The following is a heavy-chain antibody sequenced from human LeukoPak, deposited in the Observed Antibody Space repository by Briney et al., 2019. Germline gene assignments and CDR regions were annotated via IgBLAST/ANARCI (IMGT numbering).Heavy chain of an antibody. Sequence: ASVRVSCKAYQYTFTAYYIHWVRQAPGHGLEWLGWINPNSGGTNYAENFQGRVTMTRDTSISTAYMELTGLTSDDTAVYYCARDVSRDNWFDPWGQGTLVTVSS. V-gene: IGHV1-2*02. CDR1: QYTFTAYY. CDR3: ARDVSRDNWFDP. J-gene: IGHJ5*02. D-gene: IGHD2/OR15-2a*01. CDR2: INPNSGGT.